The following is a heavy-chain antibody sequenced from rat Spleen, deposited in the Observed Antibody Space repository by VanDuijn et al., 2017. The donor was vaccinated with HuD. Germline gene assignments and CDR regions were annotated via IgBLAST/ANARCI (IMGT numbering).Heavy chain of an antibody. V-gene: IGHV2S63*01. D-gene: IGHD1-11*01. CDR3: TRDYYGGPVMDA. Sequence: VQLKESGPGLVQPSQTLSLTCTVSGFSLRDYSVHWVRQPPGKGLEWMGVMWSGGSTAYNSALKSRLSINRDTSKSQVFLKMNSLQTEDTAIYYCTRDYYGGPVMDAWGQGASVTVSS. CDR1: GFSLRDYS. CDR2: MWSGGST. J-gene: IGHJ4*01.